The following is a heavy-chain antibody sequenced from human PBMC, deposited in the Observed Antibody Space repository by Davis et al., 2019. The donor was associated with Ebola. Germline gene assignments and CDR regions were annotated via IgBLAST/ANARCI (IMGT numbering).Heavy chain of an antibody. D-gene: IGHD5-12*01. J-gene: IGHJ4*02. CDR1: GNSVSGISGA. V-gene: IGHV6-1*01. CDR3: ARGWLRVGFDY. CDR2: TYYTTKWFN. Sequence: HPQTFALICYILGNSVSGISGARNRSRQSPSRGLEWLGRTYYTTKWFNHYAASVKSRITINPDTSKNQLSLQLNSVTPEDTAVYYCARGWLRVGFDYWGQGTLATVSS.